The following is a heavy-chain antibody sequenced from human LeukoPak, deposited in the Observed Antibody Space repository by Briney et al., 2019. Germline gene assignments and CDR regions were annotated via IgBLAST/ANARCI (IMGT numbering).Heavy chain of an antibody. CDR3: AKGLLWFGELSPRY. V-gene: IGHV3-23*01. CDR1: GFTFSSYA. CDR2: ISNSGGTT. Sequence: GGSLRLSXAASGFTFSSYAMSWVRQAPGKGLEWVSGISNSGGTTYDEDSVKGRFTISRDNSKNTLYLQMNNLRAEDTAVYYCAKGLLWFGELSPRYWGQGTLVTVSS. D-gene: IGHD3-10*01. J-gene: IGHJ4*02.